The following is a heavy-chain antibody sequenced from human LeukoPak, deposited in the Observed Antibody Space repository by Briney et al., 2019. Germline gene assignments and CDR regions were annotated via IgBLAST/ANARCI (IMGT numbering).Heavy chain of an antibody. J-gene: IGHJ3*02. CDR3: AKRSPTGAIRGALDI. V-gene: IGHV3-30*18. Sequence: GRSLSLSCAASGLIFSSDGMHWVRQAPGKGLEWVAVISTDGNDKYYGDSVKGRFTVSRDNSKNTLDLEMNSLRAEDTAVYYCAKRSPTGAIRGALDIWGQGTMVTVSS. CDR1: GLIFSSDG. CDR2: ISTDGNDK. D-gene: IGHD7-27*01.